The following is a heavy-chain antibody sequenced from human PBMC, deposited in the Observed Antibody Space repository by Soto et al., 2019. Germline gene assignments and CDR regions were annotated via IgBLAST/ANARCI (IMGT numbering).Heavy chain of an antibody. CDR3: ASEAVGWYFDL. Sequence: EVQLVESGGGLVQPGGSLRLSCAASGFTFSSYWMHWVRQAPGKGLVCVSRINSDGSTTTYADSVKGRFTISRDNAKNTLYLPMNSLSAEDTAVYYCASEAVGWYFDLWGRGTLVTVSS. CDR1: GFTFSSYW. J-gene: IGHJ2*01. V-gene: IGHV3-74*01. D-gene: IGHD2-15*01. CDR2: INSDGSTT.